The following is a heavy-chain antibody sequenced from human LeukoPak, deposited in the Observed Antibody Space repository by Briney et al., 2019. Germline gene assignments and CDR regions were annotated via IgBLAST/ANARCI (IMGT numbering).Heavy chain of an antibody. D-gene: IGHD6-6*01. CDR2: IYYSGST. Sequence: SETLSLTCTVSGGSISSSSYYWGWIRQPPGKGLEWIGSIYYSGSTYYNPSLKSRVTISVDTSKNQFSLKLSSVTAADTAVYYCARLDYSSSLYYWGQGTLVTVSS. CDR3: ARLDYSSSLYY. V-gene: IGHV4-39*01. CDR1: GGSISSSSYY. J-gene: IGHJ4*02.